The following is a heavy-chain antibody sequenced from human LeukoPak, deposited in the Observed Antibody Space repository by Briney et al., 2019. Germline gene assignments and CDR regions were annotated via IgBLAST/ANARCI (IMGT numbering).Heavy chain of an antibody. CDR1: GFTFSDYY. Sequence: GGSLRLSCAASGFTFSDYYMNWIRQAPGKGLEWLSYISSSGSAIYYADSVKGRFTISRDNAKNSLYLQMNSLRAEDTAMYYCARDRLPSPFDYWGQGTLVTVSS. J-gene: IGHJ4*02. V-gene: IGHV3-11*04. CDR2: ISSSGSAI. CDR3: ARDRLPSPFDY. D-gene: IGHD5/OR15-5a*01.